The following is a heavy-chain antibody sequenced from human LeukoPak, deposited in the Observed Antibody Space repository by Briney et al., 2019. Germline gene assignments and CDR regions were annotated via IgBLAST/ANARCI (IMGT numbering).Heavy chain of an antibody. Sequence: MSGGSLRLSCAASGFTFSSYSMNWVRQAPGKGLEWVSSISSSSSYIYYADSVKGRFTISRDNAKNSLYLQMNSLRAEDTAVYYCARSHSYGFSNFDYWGQGTLVTVSS. CDR2: ISSSSSYI. D-gene: IGHD5-18*01. V-gene: IGHV3-21*01. CDR1: GFTFSSYS. J-gene: IGHJ4*02. CDR3: ARSHSYGFSNFDY.